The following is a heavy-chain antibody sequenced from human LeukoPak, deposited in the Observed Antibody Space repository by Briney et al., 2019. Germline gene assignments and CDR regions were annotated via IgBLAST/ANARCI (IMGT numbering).Heavy chain of an antibody. CDR2: INAGNGNT. J-gene: IGHJ5*02. Sequence: ASVKVSCRASGYTFTSYYMHWVRQAPGQRLEWMGWINAGNGNTKYSQKFQGRVTITRDTSASTAYMELSSLRSEDTAVYYCARAPTPAPYSSGWYRGNWFDPWGQGTLVTVSS. CDR1: GYTFTSYY. D-gene: IGHD6-19*01. V-gene: IGHV1-3*01. CDR3: ARAPTPAPYSSGWYRGNWFDP.